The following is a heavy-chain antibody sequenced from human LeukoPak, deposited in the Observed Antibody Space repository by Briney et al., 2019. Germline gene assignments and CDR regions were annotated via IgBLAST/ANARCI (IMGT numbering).Heavy chain of an antibody. D-gene: IGHD4-4*01. CDR3: ARDLNYSNYDDYYYGMDV. CDR1: GFTFSSYG. Sequence: TGRSLRLSCAASGFTFSSYGVHWVRQAPGKGLEWVAVIWYDGSNKYYADSVKGRFTISRDNSKNTLYLQMNSLRAEDTAVYYCARDLNYSNYDDYYYGMDVWGQGTTVTVSS. CDR2: IWYDGSNK. J-gene: IGHJ6*02. V-gene: IGHV3-33*01.